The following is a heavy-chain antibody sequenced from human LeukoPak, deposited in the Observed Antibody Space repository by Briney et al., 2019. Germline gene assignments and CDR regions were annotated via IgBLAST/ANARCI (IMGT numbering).Heavy chain of an antibody. V-gene: IGHV1-69*06. CDR1: GGTSSSYA. CDR2: IIPIFGTA. Sequence: GASVKVSCKASGGTSSSYAISWVRQAPGQGLEWMGGIIPIFGTANYAQKFQGRVTITADKSTSTAYMELSSLRSEDTAVYYCARGTSQGSYYGFDYWGQGTLITVSS. D-gene: IGHD1-26*01. J-gene: IGHJ4*02. CDR3: ARGTSQGSYYGFDY.